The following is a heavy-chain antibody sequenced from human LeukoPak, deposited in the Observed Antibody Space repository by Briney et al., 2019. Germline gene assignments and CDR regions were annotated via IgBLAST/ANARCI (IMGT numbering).Heavy chain of an antibody. CDR1: GFTFSTYA. CDR3: ARAALSSGWKAGVNY. CDR2: ISFDGSNK. Sequence: PGRSLRPSCAASGFTFSTYAMHWVRLPPGKGLEWVALISFDGSNKYYADSVKGRFTISRDSSKSTLYLQMNSLRAEDTAVYYCARAALSSGWKAGVNYWGQGTLVTVSS. J-gene: IGHJ4*02. V-gene: IGHV3-30*04. D-gene: IGHD6-19*01.